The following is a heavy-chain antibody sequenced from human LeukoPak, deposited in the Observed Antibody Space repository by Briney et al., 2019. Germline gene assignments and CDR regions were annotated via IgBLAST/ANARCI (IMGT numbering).Heavy chain of an antibody. D-gene: IGHD6-13*01. J-gene: IGHJ4*02. V-gene: IGHV3-9*01. Sequence: GGSLRLSCAASGFTFDDYAMHWVRQAPGKGLEWVSGISWNSGSIGYADSVKGRFTISRDNAKNSLYLQMNSLRAEDTALYYCAKDIRMGIAAAGPFDYWGQGTLVTVSS. CDR1: GFTFDDYA. CDR3: AKDIRMGIAAAGPFDY. CDR2: ISWNSGSI.